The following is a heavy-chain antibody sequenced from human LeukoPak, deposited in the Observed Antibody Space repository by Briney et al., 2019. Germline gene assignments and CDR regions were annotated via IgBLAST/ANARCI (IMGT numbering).Heavy chain of an antibody. CDR3: AKEGGYGVLPAATNDY. J-gene: IGHJ4*02. CDR2: ISGSGGST. D-gene: IGHD2-2*01. V-gene: IGHV3-23*01. CDR1: GFTFSNYA. Sequence: GGSLRLSCAASGFTFSNYAMSWVRQAPGKGLEWVSAISGSGGSTYYADSVKGRFTISRDNSKNTLYVQMNSLRAEDTAVYYCAKEGGYGVLPAATNDYWGQGTLVTVSS.